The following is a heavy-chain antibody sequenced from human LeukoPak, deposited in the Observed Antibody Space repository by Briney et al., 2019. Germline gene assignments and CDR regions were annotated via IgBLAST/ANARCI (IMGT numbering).Heavy chain of an antibody. CDR2: ISGSGGST. CDR3: AKLGSGWYYYHGMDV. Sequence: PGGSLRLSCAASGFTFSRYAMSWVRQAPGKGLEWVSAISGSGGSTYYADSVKGRFTISRDNSKNTLYLQMNSLRAEDTAVYYCAKLGSGWYYYHGMDVWGQGTTVTVSS. CDR1: GFTFSRYA. V-gene: IGHV3-23*01. J-gene: IGHJ6*02. D-gene: IGHD6-19*01.